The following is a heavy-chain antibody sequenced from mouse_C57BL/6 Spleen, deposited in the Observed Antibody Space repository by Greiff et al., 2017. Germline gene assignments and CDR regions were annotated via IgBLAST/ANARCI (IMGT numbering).Heavy chain of an antibody. V-gene: IGHV6-3*01. J-gene: IGHJ2*01. D-gene: IGHD1-1*01. CDR2: IRLKSDNYAT. Sequence: EVHLVESGGGLVQPGGSMKLSCVASGFTFSNYWMNWVRQSPEKGLEWVAQIRLKSDNYATHYAESVKGRFTISRDDSKSSVYLQMNNLRAEDTGIYYCTGRYYSSSEYYFDYWGQGTTLTVSS. CDR3: TGRYYSSSEYYFDY. CDR1: GFTFSNYW.